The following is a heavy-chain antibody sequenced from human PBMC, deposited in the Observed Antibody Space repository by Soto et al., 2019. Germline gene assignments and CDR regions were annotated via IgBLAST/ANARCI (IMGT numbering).Heavy chain of an antibody. CDR2: INHSGST. D-gene: IGHD3-10*01. V-gene: IGHV4-34*01. CDR1: GGSFSGYY. Sequence: SETLSLTCAVYGGSFSGYYWSWIRQPPGKGLEWIGEINHSGSTNYNPSLKSRVTISVDTSKNQFSLKPSSVTAADTAVYYCARARPVLLWFGGGAWFDPWGQGTLVTVSS. CDR3: ARARPVLLWFGGGAWFDP. J-gene: IGHJ5*02.